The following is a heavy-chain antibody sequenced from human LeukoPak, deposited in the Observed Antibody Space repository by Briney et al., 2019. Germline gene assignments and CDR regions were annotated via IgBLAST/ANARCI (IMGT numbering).Heavy chain of an antibody. J-gene: IGHJ5*02. CDR3: ARGYGFWSDYIYRGFDP. V-gene: IGHV1-18*01. Sequence: ASVKVSCKASGYIFTTYGISWVRQAPGQGLEWMGWISANSGNTNYAQKLQGRVTMTTDTSTSTAYMELRSLRSDDTAVYYCARGYGFWSDYIYRGFDPWGQGTLVTVSS. D-gene: IGHD3-3*01. CDR2: ISANSGNT. CDR1: GYIFTTYG.